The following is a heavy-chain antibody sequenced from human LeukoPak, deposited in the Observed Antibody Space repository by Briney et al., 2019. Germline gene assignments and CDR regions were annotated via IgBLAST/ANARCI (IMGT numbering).Heavy chain of an antibody. V-gene: IGHV3-74*01. CDR1: GFTFSSYW. D-gene: IGHD2-8*01. CDR2: IKTDGSNT. J-gene: IGHJ6*03. Sequence: GGSLRLSCAASGFTFSSYWMHWVRQAPGKGLVWVSRIKTDGSNTNYADSVKGRFTISRDNAKNSPYLQMNSLRAEDTAVYYCASLGVSYMDVWGKGTTVTISS. CDR3: ASLGVSYMDV.